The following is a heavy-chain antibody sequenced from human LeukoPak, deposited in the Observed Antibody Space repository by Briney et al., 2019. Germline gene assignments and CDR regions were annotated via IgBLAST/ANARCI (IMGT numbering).Heavy chain of an antibody. V-gene: IGHV3-7*01. Sequence: GGSLRLSCEASGINFSTYWMSWVRQAPGKGLEWVAYIKHDGSEKYYVDSVKGRFTISRDNAKNSLYLQMNSLRAEDTAVYYCARDARYCSSPSCYQYFDYWGQGTLVTVSS. D-gene: IGHD2-2*01. CDR1: GINFSTYW. J-gene: IGHJ4*02. CDR2: IKHDGSEK. CDR3: ARDARYCSSPSCYQYFDY.